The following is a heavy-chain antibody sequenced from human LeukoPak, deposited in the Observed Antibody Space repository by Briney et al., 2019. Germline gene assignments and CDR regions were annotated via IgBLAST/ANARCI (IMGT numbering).Heavy chain of an antibody. CDR3: AKDHVSGWSQYSDY. Sequence: GGSLRLSCAASGFTFRNYGMSWVRQAPGKGLEWVSGISGSGGNTYYADSVKGRFTISRDNSENTLYVQMNSLRAEDTAVYYCAKDHVSGWSQYSDYWGQGTLVTVYS. J-gene: IGHJ4*02. CDR2: ISGSGGNT. D-gene: IGHD6-19*01. V-gene: IGHV3-23*01. CDR1: GFTFRNYG.